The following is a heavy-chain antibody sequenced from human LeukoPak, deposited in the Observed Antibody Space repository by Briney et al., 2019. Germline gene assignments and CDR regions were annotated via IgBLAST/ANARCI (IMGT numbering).Heavy chain of an antibody. J-gene: IGHJ6*03. Sequence: ASVKVSCKASGYSFTSYDISWVRQAPGQGLEWMGWISAYNGNTNYAQRLQGRVTMTTDTSTSTAFMDLRSLTSDDTAVYYCARWVTTNDNYFSYYMDVWGTGTTVTVS. V-gene: IGHV1-18*01. D-gene: IGHD3-22*01. CDR2: ISAYNGNT. CDR1: GYSFTSYD. CDR3: ARWVTTNDNYFSYYMDV.